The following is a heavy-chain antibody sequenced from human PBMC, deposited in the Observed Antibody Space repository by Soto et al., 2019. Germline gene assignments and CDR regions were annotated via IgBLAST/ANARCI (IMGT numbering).Heavy chain of an antibody. CDR3: ARDARGLQRDFDY. V-gene: IGHV1-46*01. D-gene: IGHD3-10*01. CDR2: INPSGGST. Sequence: NVSCKASGYTFTSYYMHWVRQNPGQGLEWMGIINPSGGSTSYAQKFQGRVTMTRDTSTSTVYMELSSLRSEDTAVYYCARDARGLQRDFDYWGQGTLVTVSS. J-gene: IGHJ4*02. CDR1: GYTFTSYY.